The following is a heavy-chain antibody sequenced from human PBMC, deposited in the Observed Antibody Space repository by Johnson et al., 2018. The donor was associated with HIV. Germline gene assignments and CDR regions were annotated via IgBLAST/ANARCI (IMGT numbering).Heavy chain of an antibody. J-gene: IGHJ3*02. V-gene: IGHV3-30*04. CDR2: ISNDGSDK. Sequence: QVQLLESGGGLVKPGGSLRLSCVASRFTFSSYALHWVRQAPGKGLEWVAVISNDGSDKWYADSVKGRFTISRDNSKNTLYLQMNSLRAEDTAVYYCARDKRYCSGGSCHLGAFDIWGQGTKVTVSS. CDR3: ARDKRYCSGGSCHLGAFDI. D-gene: IGHD2-15*01. CDR1: RFTFSSYA.